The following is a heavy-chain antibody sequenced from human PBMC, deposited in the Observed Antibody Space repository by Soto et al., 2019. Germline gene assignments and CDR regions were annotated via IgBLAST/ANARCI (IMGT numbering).Heavy chain of an antibody. D-gene: IGHD3-10*01. CDR2: INPSGGST. V-gene: IGHV1-46*01. J-gene: IGHJ6*02. Sequence: ASVKVSCKASGYTFTSYYMHWVRQAPGQGLEWMGIINPSGGSTSYAQKFQGRVTMTRDTSTSTVYMELSSLRSEDTAVYYCVSIYYGSGSYPNLYYYYGMDVWGQGTTVTVSS. CDR3: VSIYYGSGSYPNLYYYYGMDV. CDR1: GYTFTSYY.